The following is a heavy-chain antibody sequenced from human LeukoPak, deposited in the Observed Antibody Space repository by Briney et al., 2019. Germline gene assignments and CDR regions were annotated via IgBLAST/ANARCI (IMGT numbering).Heavy chain of an antibody. Sequence: GGSLRLSCAASGFTFSSYAMSWVRRAPGKGLEWVSAISGSGGTTYYVDSVKGRFTISRDNSKNTLYLQMNRLRAEDTAVYYCASRYDSSGYYVGWYFDLWGRGTLVTVSS. CDR2: ISGSGGTT. CDR3: ASRYDSSGYYVGWYFDL. V-gene: IGHV3-23*01. CDR1: GFTFSSYA. J-gene: IGHJ2*01. D-gene: IGHD3-22*01.